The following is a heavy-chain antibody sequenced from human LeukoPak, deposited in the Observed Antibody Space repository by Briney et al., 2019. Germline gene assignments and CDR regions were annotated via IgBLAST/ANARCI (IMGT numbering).Heavy chain of an antibody. D-gene: IGHD5-24*01. J-gene: IGHJ3*02. V-gene: IGHV1-69*05. CDR3: ARGSPVEMATADAFDI. CDR2: IIPIFGTA. CDR1: GGTFSSYA. Sequence: SVKVSCKASGGTFSSYAISWVRQAPGQGLEWMGGIIPIFGTANYAQKFQGRVTNTTDESTSTAYMELSSLRSEDTAVYYCARGSPVEMATADAFDIWGQGTMVTVSS.